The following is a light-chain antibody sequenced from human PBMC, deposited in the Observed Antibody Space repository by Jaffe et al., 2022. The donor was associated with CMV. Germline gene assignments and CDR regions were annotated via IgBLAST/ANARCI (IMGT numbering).Light chain of an antibody. J-gene: IGLJ3*02. CDR2: EVN. CDR1: SSDIGTYNY. Sequence: QSALTQPASVSGSLGQSVTISCTGTSSDIGTYNYVSWYQQHPSKAPQVIIFEVNNRPSGVSSRFSGSKSGNMAFLKISGLQPEDEADYHCCSYTDATTLVFGGGTKLTVL. CDR3: CSYTDATTLV. V-gene: IGLV2-14*01.